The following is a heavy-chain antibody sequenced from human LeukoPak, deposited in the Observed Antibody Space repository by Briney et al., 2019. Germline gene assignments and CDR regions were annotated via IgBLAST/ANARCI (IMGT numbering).Heavy chain of an antibody. V-gene: IGHV1-18*01. J-gene: IGHJ4*02. CDR3: ARHQPYDFWSGYHYYYFDY. Sequence: GASVKVSCKASGYTFTNYDISWVRQAPGQGLEWMGWISAYNGNTNYAQKLQGRVTMTTDTSTSTAYMELRSLRSDDTAVYYCARHQPYDFWSGYHYYYFDYWGQGTLVTVSS. D-gene: IGHD3-3*01. CDR1: GYTFTNYD. CDR2: ISAYNGNT.